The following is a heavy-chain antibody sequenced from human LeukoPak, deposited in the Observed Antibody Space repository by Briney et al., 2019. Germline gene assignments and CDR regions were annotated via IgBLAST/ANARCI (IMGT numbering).Heavy chain of an antibody. CDR3: ARHQPKQWRYRWGHCFAP. CDR2: IYYSGST. D-gene: IGHD2-15*01. J-gene: IGHJ5*02. CDR1: GGSISSYY. Sequence: SETLSLTCTVSGGSISSYYWSWIRQPPGKGLEWIGYIYYSGSTNYNPSLKSRVTISVDTSKNQFSLKLSSVTAADTAVYYCARHQPKQWRYRWGHCFAPGGRGTWVPVPS. V-gene: IGHV4-59*08.